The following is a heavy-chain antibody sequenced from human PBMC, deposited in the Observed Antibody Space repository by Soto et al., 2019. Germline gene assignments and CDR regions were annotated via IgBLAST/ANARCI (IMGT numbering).Heavy chain of an antibody. CDR2: ISVSGTTT. V-gene: IGHV3-23*01. CDR3: AKTGTSGWFHFDY. CDR1: GFTVSNFA. D-gene: IGHD6-19*01. J-gene: IGHJ4*02. Sequence: GGSLRLSCAASGFTVSNFAMGRVRQAPGKGLQWISGISVSGTTTYYADSVKGRFTISRDNSKNTLYLQMNSLRAEDTALYYCAKTGTSGWFHFDYWGRGTLVTVSS.